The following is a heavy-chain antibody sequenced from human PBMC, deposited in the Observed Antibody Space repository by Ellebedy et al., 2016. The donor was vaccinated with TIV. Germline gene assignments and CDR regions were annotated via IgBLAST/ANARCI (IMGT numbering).Heavy chain of an antibody. D-gene: IGHD3/OR15-3a*01. CDR2: FSSDGKTK. CDR3: ARAVATYFDF. J-gene: IGHJ4*02. Sequence: GESLKISCAASGFTFSRHGMHWVRQAPGKGLEWVALFSSDGKTKYYADSVKGRFTISRDNSLNTLSLQMNSLRSEDTAVYYCARAVATYFDFWGQGTQVTVSS. V-gene: IGHV3-30*19. CDR1: GFTFSRHG.